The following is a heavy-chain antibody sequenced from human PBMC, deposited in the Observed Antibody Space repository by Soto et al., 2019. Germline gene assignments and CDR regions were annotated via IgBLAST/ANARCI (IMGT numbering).Heavy chain of an antibody. CDR1: GFTFSSYA. CDR3: AKDPSDYGDYGGQRGNYYYCYMDV. Sequence: EVQLLESGGGLVQPGGSLRLSCAASGFTFSSYAMSWVRQAPGKGLEWVSAISGSGGSTSYADSVKGRFTISRDNSKNPLYLQMNSLGAEDTAVYYCAKDPSDYGDYGGQRGNYYYCYMDVWGKGTTVTVSS. V-gene: IGHV3-23*01. D-gene: IGHD4-17*01. J-gene: IGHJ6*03. CDR2: ISGSGGST.